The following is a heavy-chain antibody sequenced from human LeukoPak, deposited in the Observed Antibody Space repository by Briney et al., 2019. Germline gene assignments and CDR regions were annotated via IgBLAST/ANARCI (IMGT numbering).Heavy chain of an antibody. CDR3: ARAAAWFGELFLDY. J-gene: IGHJ4*02. CDR1: GGSISSYY. Sequence: PSETLSLTCTVSGGSISSYYWSWIRQPAGKGLEWIGRIHTSRSTNYNPSLKSRVTMSVDTSKNQFSLRLRSVTAADTAMYYCARAAAWFGELFLDYWGQGTLVTVSS. CDR2: IHTSRST. D-gene: IGHD3-10*01. V-gene: IGHV4-4*07.